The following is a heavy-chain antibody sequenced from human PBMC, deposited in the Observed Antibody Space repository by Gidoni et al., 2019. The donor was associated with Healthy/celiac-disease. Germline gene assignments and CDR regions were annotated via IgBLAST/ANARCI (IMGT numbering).Heavy chain of an antibody. Sequence: QVQLVQSGAEVKKPGSSVKVSCKASGGTFSSYAISWVRQAPGQGLEWMGGIIPIFGTANYAQKFQGRVTITADESTSTAYMELSSLRSEDTAVYYCAREEHYYGSGSYYPLNWFDPWGQGTLVTVSS. D-gene: IGHD3-10*01. CDR3: AREEHYYGSGSYYPLNWFDP. CDR1: GGTFSSYA. J-gene: IGHJ5*02. CDR2: IIPIFGTA. V-gene: IGHV1-69*01.